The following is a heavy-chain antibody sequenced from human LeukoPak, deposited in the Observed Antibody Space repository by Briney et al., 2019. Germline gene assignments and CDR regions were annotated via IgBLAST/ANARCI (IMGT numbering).Heavy chain of an antibody. CDR1: GFTFSSYA. D-gene: IGHD3-10*01. J-gene: IGHJ5*02. V-gene: IGHV3-30-3*01. CDR3: ARGPRLWFGESYP. CDR2: ISYDGSNK. Sequence: GGSLRLSCAASGFTFSSYAMHWVRQAPGKGLEWVAVISYDGSNKYYADSVKGRFTISRDNSKNTLYLQMNSLRDEDTAVYYRARGPRLWFGESYPWGQGTLVTVSS.